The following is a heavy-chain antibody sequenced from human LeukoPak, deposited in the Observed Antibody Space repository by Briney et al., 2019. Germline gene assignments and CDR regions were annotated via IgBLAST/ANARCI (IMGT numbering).Heavy chain of an antibody. CDR2: IQQHGSET. CDR1: GFWFSNCW. Sequence: GGSLRLSCEVSGFWFSNCWMSWVRQAPGKGLEWVANIQQHGSETYYVDSVKGRFTISRDNSKNTLYLQMNSLRAEDTAVYYCAKDTSEEAKLYYYDSSGYLRARLDYWGQGTLVTVSS. CDR3: AKDTSEEAKLYYYDSSGYLRARLDY. D-gene: IGHD3-22*01. J-gene: IGHJ4*02. V-gene: IGHV3-7*01.